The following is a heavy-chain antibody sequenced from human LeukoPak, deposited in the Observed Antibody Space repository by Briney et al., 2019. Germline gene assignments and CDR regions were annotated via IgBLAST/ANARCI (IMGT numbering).Heavy chain of an antibody. CDR3: AKRRRQQLLLVYYGMDV. CDR1: GFTISSNY. Sequence: PGGSLRLSCAASGFTISSNYMSWVRQAPGKGLEWVSVIYSGGSTYHSDSVKGRWTISRENCKNKRYLQMNSLRAEDTAVYYCAKRRRQQLLLVYYGMDVWGQGTTVTVSS. V-gene: IGHV3-53*01. J-gene: IGHJ6*02. D-gene: IGHD2-2*01. CDR2: IYSGGST.